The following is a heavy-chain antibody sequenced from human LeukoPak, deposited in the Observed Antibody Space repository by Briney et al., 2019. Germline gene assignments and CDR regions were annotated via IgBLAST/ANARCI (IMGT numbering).Heavy chain of an antibody. CDR1: GYSISSDYY. J-gene: IGHJ4*02. CDR2: IYHNGST. D-gene: IGHD1-26*01. V-gene: IGHV4-38-2*02. CDR3: ARGKSRRSHIDY. Sequence: SETLSLTCTVSGYSISSDYYWGWFRQPPGTGLVWFGSIYHNGSTYYKPYLKSRKTRTVDTPKNQISQRLRSVTAAAPAVSSFARGKSRRSHIDYWGQGTLVTVS.